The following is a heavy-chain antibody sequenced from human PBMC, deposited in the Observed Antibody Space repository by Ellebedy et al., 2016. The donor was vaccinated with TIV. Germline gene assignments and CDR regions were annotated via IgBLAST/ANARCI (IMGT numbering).Heavy chain of an antibody. Sequence: MPSETLSLTCAAYGGSFSGHYWSWIRQPPGKGPEWIGEINDSGTTKYNPSLVSRVTISLDMPKNQFSLKLTSVTAADTAVYYCASHVPATATSFDYWGQGTLVTVSS. CDR2: INDSGTT. J-gene: IGHJ4*02. V-gene: IGHV4-34*01. D-gene: IGHD2-15*01. CDR1: GGSFSGHY. CDR3: ASHVPATATSFDY.